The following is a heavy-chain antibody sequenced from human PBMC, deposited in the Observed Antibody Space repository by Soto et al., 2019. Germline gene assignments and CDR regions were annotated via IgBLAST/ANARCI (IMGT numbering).Heavy chain of an antibody. CDR2: IYRDGTT. CDR3: VGDGPHWGDLFSY. CDR1: GFTVGTKY. Sequence: GGSLRLSCAASGFTVGTKYMSWVRQAPGKGLEWVSVIYRDGTTKYAESVKGRFSISRQNSKNTLSLQMDSLGAEDTAVYYCVGDGPHWGDLFSYWAQGILVTVSS. D-gene: IGHD7-27*01. V-gene: IGHV3-53*04. J-gene: IGHJ4*02.